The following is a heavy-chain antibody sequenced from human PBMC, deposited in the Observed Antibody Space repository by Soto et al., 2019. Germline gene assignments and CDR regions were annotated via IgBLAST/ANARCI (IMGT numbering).Heavy chain of an antibody. CDR1: GGTFSSYA. D-gene: IGHD2-2*01. V-gene: IGHV1-69*13. Sequence: GASVKVSCKASGGTFSSYAIRWVRQAPGQGLEWMGGIIPIFGTANYAQKFQGRVTITADESTSTAYMELSSLRSEDTAVYYCARDPIKVPAAIYFDYYYYGMDVWGQGTTVTVS. CDR3: ARDPIKVPAAIYFDYYYYGMDV. J-gene: IGHJ6*02. CDR2: IIPIFGTA.